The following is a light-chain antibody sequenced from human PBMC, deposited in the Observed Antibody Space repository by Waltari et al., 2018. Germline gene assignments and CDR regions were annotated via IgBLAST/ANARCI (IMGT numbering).Light chain of an antibody. Sequence: DIQMTQSPSSLSASIGDTITVTCRASQNIRTYLNWYQQKPAKAPKLLIFGASTLPRGVPSRFSGRAAGTEFTLTVTNLQPDDFATYFCQQSFSSPWTFGQGTKVEIK. CDR1: QNIRTY. CDR3: QQSFSSPWT. V-gene: IGKV1-39*01. J-gene: IGKJ1*01. CDR2: GAS.